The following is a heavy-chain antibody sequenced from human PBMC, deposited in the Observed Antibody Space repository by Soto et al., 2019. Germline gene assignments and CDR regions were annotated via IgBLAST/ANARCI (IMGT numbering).Heavy chain of an antibody. CDR3: AKKYGDCEDAFDI. Sequence: EVQLLESGGGLVQPGGSLRLSCADSGFTFSSYAMSWVRQAPGKGLEWVSAISGSGGSTYYADSVKGRFTISRDNSKNTLYLQMNSLRAEDTAVYYCAKKYGDCEDAFDIWGQGTMVTVSS. J-gene: IGHJ3*02. V-gene: IGHV3-23*01. D-gene: IGHD4-17*01. CDR1: GFTFSSYA. CDR2: ISGSGGST.